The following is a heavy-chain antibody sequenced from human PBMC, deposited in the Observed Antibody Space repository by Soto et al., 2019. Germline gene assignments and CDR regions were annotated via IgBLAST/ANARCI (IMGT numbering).Heavy chain of an antibody. CDR3: ARDRAHRFDI. CDR1: GYTFIDNG. V-gene: IGHV1-18*01. CDR2: ISADKGNT. Sequence: ASVKVSCKASGYTFIDNGISWVRQAPGQGLEWMGWISADKGNTNYAQKLQGRVTMTRDTSTSTVYMELRSLRFDDTAVYFCARDRAHRFDIWGQGTMVT. J-gene: IGHJ3*02.